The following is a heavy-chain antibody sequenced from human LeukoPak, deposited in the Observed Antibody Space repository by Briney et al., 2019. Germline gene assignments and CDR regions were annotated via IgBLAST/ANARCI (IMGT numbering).Heavy chain of an antibody. D-gene: IGHD1-26*01. Sequence: SETLSLTCAVYGGSFSGYYWSWIRQPAGEGLEWIGRISASGSTNYSPSLKSRVTLSVDTSKNQFSLNLTSVTAADTAVYYCAGEFSGSYRTFDYWGQGTLVTVSS. CDR2: ISASGST. CDR1: GGSFSGYY. V-gene: IGHV4-4*07. CDR3: AGEFSGSYRTFDY. J-gene: IGHJ4*02.